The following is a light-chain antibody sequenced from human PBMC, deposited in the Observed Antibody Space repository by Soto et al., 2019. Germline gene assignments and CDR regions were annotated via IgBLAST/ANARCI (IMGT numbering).Light chain of an antibody. CDR1: SSDVGGYNY. J-gene: IGLJ1*01. Sequence: QSALTQPASVSGSPGQSITISCTGTSSDVGGYNYVSWSQQHPGKAPQLMIYEVNNRPSGVSNRFSGSKSGNTASLTISGLQAEDEADYYCSSYTSSSTFVFGTGTKSPS. CDR3: SSYTSSSTFV. CDR2: EVN. V-gene: IGLV2-14*01.